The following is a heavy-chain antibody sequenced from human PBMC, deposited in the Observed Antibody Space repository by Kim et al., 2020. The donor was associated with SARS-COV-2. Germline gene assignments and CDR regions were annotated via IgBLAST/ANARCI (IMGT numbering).Heavy chain of an antibody. CDR2: ISGSGGST. CDR1: GFTFKNYP. D-gene: IGHD7-27*01. CDR3: AKTERTVTWSDLHWVDN. V-gene: IGHV3-23*01. J-gene: IGHJ4*01. Sequence: GGSLRLSCPTSGFTFKNYPMSWVRQAPGKGLVWVSSISGSGGSTYYADSVKGRFTISRDNSKNTLYLQMNSLRAEDTAVYYCAKTERTVTWSDLHWVDNWGQGTLVTASA.